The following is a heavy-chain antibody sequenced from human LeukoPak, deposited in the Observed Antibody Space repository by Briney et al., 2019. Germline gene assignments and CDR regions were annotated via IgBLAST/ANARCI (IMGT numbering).Heavy chain of an antibody. Sequence: ASVKVSCKVSGYTLTELSMHWVRQAPGKGLEWMGGFDPEDGETIYAQKFQGRVTMTEDTSTDTAYMELSSLRSEDTAVYYCATGANCSSTSCPFPYYYYGMDVWGQGTMVTVSS. D-gene: IGHD2-2*01. CDR1: GYTLTELS. CDR3: ATGANCSSTSCPFPYYYYGMDV. V-gene: IGHV1-24*01. CDR2: FDPEDGET. J-gene: IGHJ6*02.